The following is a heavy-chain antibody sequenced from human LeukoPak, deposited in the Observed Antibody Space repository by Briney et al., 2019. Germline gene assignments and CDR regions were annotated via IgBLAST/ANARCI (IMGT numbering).Heavy chain of an antibody. CDR3: ARQYSSSWYRVFGP. CDR1: GGSISSSSYY. Sequence: SETLSLTCTVSGGSISSSSYYWGWIRQPPGKGLEWIGSIYYSGSTYYNPSLKSRVTISVDTSKNQFSLKLSSVTAADTAVYYCARQYSSSWYRVFGPWGQGTLVTVSS. V-gene: IGHV4-39*01. CDR2: IYYSGST. D-gene: IGHD6-13*01. J-gene: IGHJ5*02.